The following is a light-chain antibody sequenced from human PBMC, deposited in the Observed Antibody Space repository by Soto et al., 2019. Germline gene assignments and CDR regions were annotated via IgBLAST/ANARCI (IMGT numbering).Light chain of an antibody. CDR3: PQYSTWPRT. CDR1: QSVSSD. Sequence: ETVMTQFPATLSVSPGDRVTLSCRASQSVSSDVAWYQQKPGQSPRLLIFGASTRASSIPARFTGSRSGTEFRLTISSLQSEAVAVYYCPQYSTWPRTFGQGTKVESK. V-gene: IGKV3-15*01. CDR2: GAS. J-gene: IGKJ1*01.